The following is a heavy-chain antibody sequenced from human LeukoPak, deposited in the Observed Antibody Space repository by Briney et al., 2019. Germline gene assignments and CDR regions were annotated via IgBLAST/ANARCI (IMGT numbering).Heavy chain of an antibody. D-gene: IGHD6-13*01. Sequence: PSETLSLTCTVSGGSISSGDYYWSWIRQPPGKGLEWIGYIYYSGSTYYNPSLKSRVTISVDTSKNQFSLKLSSVTAADTAVYYCARLVRSSSWYGPTLLDYWGQGTLVTVSS. CDR3: ARLVRSSSWYGPTLLDY. V-gene: IGHV4-30-4*01. CDR1: GGSISSGDYY. CDR2: IYYSGST. J-gene: IGHJ4*02.